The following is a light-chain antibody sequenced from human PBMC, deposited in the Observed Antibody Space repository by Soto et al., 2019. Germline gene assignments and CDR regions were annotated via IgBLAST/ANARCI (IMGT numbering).Light chain of an antibody. CDR2: AAS. CDR3: QQYNSYSWT. Sequence: EIVLTQSPGTLSLSPGEGTTLSCRASQTVGRNYLAWYQQKPGQAPRLLIYAASSRASGVPDRFSGSGSGTDFTLTITRLEPEDFATYYCQQYNSYSWTFGQGTTVAIK. J-gene: IGKJ1*01. V-gene: IGKV3-20*01. CDR1: QTVGRNY.